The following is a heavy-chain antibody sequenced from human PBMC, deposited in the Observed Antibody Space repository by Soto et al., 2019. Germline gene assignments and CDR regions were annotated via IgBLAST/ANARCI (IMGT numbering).Heavy chain of an antibody. Sequence: ASVKVSCKASGYTFTSYAMHWVRQAPGQRLEWMGWINAGNGNTKYSQKFQGRVTITRDTSASTAYMELSSLRSEDTAVYYCARAPGYITGTTGAGDYWGQGTLVTVSS. CDR2: INAGNGNT. CDR1: GYTFTSYA. V-gene: IGHV1-3*01. CDR3: ARAPGYITGTTGAGDY. J-gene: IGHJ4*02. D-gene: IGHD1-20*01.